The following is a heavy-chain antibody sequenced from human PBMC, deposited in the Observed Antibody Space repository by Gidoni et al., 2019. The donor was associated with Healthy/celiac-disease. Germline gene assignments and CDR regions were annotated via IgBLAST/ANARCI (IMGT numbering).Heavy chain of an antibody. CDR3: VKGFVVGASIRRAFDI. CDR2: ISSNGGST. D-gene: IGHD1-26*01. CDR1: GFTFSSYA. V-gene: IGHV3-64D*06. Sequence: EVQLVESGGGLVQPGGSLRLSCSASGFTFSSYAMHWVRQAPGKGLEYVSAISSNGGSTYYADSVKGRFTISRDNSKNTLYLQMSSLRAEDTAVYYCVKGFVVGASIRRAFDIWGQGTMVTVSS. J-gene: IGHJ3*02.